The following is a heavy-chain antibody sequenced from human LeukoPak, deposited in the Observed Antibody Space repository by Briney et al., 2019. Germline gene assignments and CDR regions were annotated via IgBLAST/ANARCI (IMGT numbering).Heavy chain of an antibody. CDR2: IRYDGSNK. Sequence: GGSLRLSCAASGFTFSSYGMHWVRQAPGKGLEWVAFIRYDGSNKYYADSVKGRFTISRDNSKNTLYLQMNSLRAEDAAVYYCASRVPATDAFDIWGQGTMVTVSS. V-gene: IGHV3-30*02. CDR1: GFTFSSYG. CDR3: ASRVPATDAFDI. J-gene: IGHJ3*02. D-gene: IGHD2-2*01.